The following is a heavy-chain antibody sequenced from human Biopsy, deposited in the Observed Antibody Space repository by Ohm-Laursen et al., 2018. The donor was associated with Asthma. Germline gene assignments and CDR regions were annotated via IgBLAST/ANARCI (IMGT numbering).Heavy chain of an antibody. CDR2: VSWNSGSI. CDR3: VKDIRLQLWGFDS. V-gene: IGHV3-9*01. Sequence: SLRLSCAASGFTFDDYAMHWARQAPGKGLEWVSGVSWNSGSIDYADSVKGRFTISRDNAKNSLYLQMNSLRGADTALYYCVKDIRLQLWGFDSWGQGTLVTASS. D-gene: IGHD6-13*01. CDR1: GFTFDDYA. J-gene: IGHJ4*02.